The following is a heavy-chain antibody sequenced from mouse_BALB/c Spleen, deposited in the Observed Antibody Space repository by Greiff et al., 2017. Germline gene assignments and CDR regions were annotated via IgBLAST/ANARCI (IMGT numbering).Heavy chain of an antibody. V-gene: IGHV5-6-3*01. CDR1: GFTFSSYG. Sequence: LVESGGGLVQPGGSLKLSCAASGFTFSSYGMSWVRQTPDKRLELVATINSNGGSTYYPDSVKGRFTISRDNAKNTLYLQMSSLRSEDTAMYYCARQSSYRDFDYWGQGTTLTVSS. D-gene: IGHD1-1*01. CDR2: INSNGGST. J-gene: IGHJ2*01. CDR3: ARQSSYRDFDY.